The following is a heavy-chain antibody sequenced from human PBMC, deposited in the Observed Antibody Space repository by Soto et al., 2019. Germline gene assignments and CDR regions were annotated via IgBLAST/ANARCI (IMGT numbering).Heavy chain of an antibody. CDR2: ISSTSSYI. D-gene: IGHD3-22*01. J-gene: IGHJ4*02. CDR3: ARDSVFYDSTGDCDY. Sequence: GSLRLSCAASGFSFSSYSMNWVRQAPGKGLEWVSSISSTSSYIYYADSVKGRFTISRDNAKNSLYLQMSSLRAEDTAVYYCARDSVFYDSTGDCDYWGQGTVVTVSS. V-gene: IGHV3-21*06. CDR1: GFSFSSYS.